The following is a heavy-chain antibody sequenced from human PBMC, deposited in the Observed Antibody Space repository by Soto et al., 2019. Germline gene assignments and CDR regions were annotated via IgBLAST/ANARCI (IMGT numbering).Heavy chain of an antibody. CDR1: GCSISSYY. CDR3: ARGHYDFWSGYYTRWFDP. V-gene: IGHV4-59*01. J-gene: IGHJ5*02. CDR2: IYYSGST. Sequence: XETLSLTCTVSGCSISSYYWSWIRQPPGKGLEWIGYIYYSGSTNYNPSLKSRVTISVDTSKNQFSLKLSSVTAADTAVYYCARGHYDFWSGYYTRWFDPWGQGTLVTVSS. D-gene: IGHD3-3*01.